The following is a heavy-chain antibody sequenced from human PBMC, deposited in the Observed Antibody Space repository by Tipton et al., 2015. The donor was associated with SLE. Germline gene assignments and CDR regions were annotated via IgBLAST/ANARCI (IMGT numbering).Heavy chain of an antibody. D-gene: IGHD2-15*01. CDR1: AFTFSSYA. Sequence: SLRLSCAASAFTFSSYAMNWVRQAPGKGLEWVSFTSSSGAYTYYADSLKGRFTISRDNAKKLLYLQMNSLRAEDTAVYYCARAEAYCGGGNCYSVAFDIWGQGTMVTVSS. J-gene: IGHJ3*02. CDR3: ARAEAYCGGGNCYSVAFDI. V-gene: IGHV3-21*01. CDR2: TSSSGAYT.